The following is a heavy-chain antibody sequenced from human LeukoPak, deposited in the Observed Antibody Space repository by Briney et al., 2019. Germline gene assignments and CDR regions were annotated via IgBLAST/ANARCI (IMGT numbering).Heavy chain of an antibody. D-gene: IGHD4-17*01. CDR1: GGSISSYY. CDR2: IYTSGSL. CDR3: ARDAVTTYSRYYYYYMDV. V-gene: IGHV4-4*07. Sequence: SETLSLTCTVSGGSISSYYWGWIRQPAGEGLEWIGRIYTSGSLNYNPSLKSRVTMSVDTSKNQFSLKLNSLTAADTAVYYCARDAVTTYSRYYYYYMDVWGKGTTVTVSS. J-gene: IGHJ6*03.